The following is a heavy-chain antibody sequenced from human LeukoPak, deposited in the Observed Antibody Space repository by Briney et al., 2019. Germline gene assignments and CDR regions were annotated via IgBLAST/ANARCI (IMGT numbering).Heavy chain of an antibody. V-gene: IGHV4-59*08. Sequence: SETLSLTCAVPGGSIYSHYMGWIRQPPGKGLEWIGDIYYKGNTNYNPSLKSRVTISLDTSKNHLSLTLTSVVAADTAIYYCMRRDTGWNYSDYSSQGILVTVSS. D-gene: IGHD6-19*01. J-gene: IGHJ4*02. CDR1: GGSIYSHY. CDR2: IYYKGNT. CDR3: MRRDTGWNYSDY.